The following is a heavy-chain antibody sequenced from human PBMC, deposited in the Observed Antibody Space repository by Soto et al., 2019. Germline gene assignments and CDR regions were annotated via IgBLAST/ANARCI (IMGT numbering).Heavy chain of an antibody. D-gene: IGHD6-6*01. CDR2: IYSGGNT. Sequence: GGSLRLSCAASGFTVSSNYMSWVRQAPGKGLEWVSVIYSGGNTYYADSVKDSFTITRDNTKKTLYLQMNSLRAEDTAVYYCARDRAARAYGMDVWGQGTTVTVSS. CDR3: ARDRAARAYGMDV. CDR1: GFTVSSNY. V-gene: IGHV3-66*01. J-gene: IGHJ6*02.